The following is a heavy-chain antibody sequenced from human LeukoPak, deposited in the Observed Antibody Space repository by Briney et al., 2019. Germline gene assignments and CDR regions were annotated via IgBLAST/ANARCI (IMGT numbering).Heavy chain of an antibody. J-gene: IGHJ2*01. CDR1: RYTFTENF. Sequence: GASVKVSCKASRYTFTENFMHWVRQAPGQGLEWMGIINPSGGSTSYAQKFQGRVTMTRDTSTRTVYMELSSLRSEDTAVYYCARMLPDIYTPGGRYFDLWGRGTLVTVSS. V-gene: IGHV1-46*01. CDR2: INPSGGST. D-gene: IGHD2-15*01. CDR3: ARMLPDIYTPGGRYFDL.